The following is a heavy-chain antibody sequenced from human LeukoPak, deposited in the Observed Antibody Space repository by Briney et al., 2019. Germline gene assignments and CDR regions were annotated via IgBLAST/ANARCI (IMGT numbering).Heavy chain of an antibody. D-gene: IGHD1-26*01. V-gene: IGHV3-33*06. CDR1: GFTFSSYG. CDR2: IWYDGSNK. J-gene: IGHJ4*02. CDR3: AKDQGSYGLDY. Sequence: GGSLTLSCAASGFTFSSYGMHWVRQAAGQGLEWVAVIWYDGSNKYYADSVRGRFTISRDNSKNTLYLQMNSLRAEDTAVYYCAKDQGSYGLDYWGQGTLVTVSS.